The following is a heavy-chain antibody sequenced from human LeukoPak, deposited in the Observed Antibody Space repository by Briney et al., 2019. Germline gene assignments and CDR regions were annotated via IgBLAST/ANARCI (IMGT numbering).Heavy chain of an antibody. CDR1: GFTFSSYA. D-gene: IGHD3-10*01. J-gene: IGHJ2*01. V-gene: IGHV3-23*01. CDR2: LSGSGGST. CDR3: AKGSRVPSPWYFDL. Sequence: GGSLRLSCAASGFTFSSYAMSWVRQAPRKGLEWVSGLSGSGGSTYYADSVKGRFTISRDNSKNTLYLQMNSLRADDTAVYYCAKGSRVPSPWYFDLWGRGTLVTVSS.